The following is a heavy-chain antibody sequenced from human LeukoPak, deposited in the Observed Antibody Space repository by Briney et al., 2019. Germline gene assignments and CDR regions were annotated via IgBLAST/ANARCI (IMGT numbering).Heavy chain of an antibody. Sequence: PSETLSLTCAVYGGSFSGYYWSWIRQPPGKGLEWIGEINHSGSTNCNPSLKSRVTISVDTSKNQFSLKLSSVTAADTAVYYCARGDFYYYYYGMDVWGQGTTVTVSS. V-gene: IGHV4-34*01. CDR3: ARGDFYYYYYGMDV. J-gene: IGHJ6*02. CDR1: GGSFSGYY. CDR2: INHSGST.